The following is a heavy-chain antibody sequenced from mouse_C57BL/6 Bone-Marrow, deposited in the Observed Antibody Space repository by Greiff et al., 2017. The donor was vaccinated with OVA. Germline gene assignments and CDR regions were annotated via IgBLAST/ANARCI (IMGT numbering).Heavy chain of an antibody. CDR1: GYTFTSYW. Sequence: QVQLQQPGAELVRPGTSVKLSCKASGYTFTSYWMHWVKQRPGQGLEWIGVIDPSDSYTNYNQKFKGKATLTVDTSSSTAYMQLSSLTSEDSAVYYCARTYYSNSPAGFADWGQGTLVTVSA. D-gene: IGHD2-5*01. J-gene: IGHJ3*01. V-gene: IGHV1-59*01. CDR2: IDPSDSYT. CDR3: ARTYYSNSPAGFAD.